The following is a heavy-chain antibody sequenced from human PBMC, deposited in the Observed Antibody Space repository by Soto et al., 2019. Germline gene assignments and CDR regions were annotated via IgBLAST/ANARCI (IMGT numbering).Heavy chain of an antibody. CDR1: GGSVCVYY. V-gene: IGHV4-34*01. J-gene: IGHJ6*03. D-gene: IGHD6-13*01. CDR3: ARTVPYSTLYMDV. Sequence: SETPSLSCAVCGGSVCVYYCSWIRQPPGKGLEWIGEINHSGSTNYNPSLKSRVTISVDTSKNQFSLKLSSVTAADTAVYYCARTVPYSTLYMDVWGKGTTVTVSS. CDR2: INHSGST.